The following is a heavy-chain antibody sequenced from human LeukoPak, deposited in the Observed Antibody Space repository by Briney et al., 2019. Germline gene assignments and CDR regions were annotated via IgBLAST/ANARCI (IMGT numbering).Heavy chain of an antibody. CDR1: GFTLSYYS. D-gene: IGHD1-1*01. J-gene: IGHJ4*02. CDR2: ISSSSNTI. Sequence: GGSLRLSCEASGFTLSYYSMNWVRQAPGKGLEWVSYISSSSNTIYYADSVKGRFTISRDNAKNSLYLQMNSLRAEDTAVYYCARDTTGTDGGDYWGQGTLVTVSS. CDR3: ARDTTGTDGGDY. V-gene: IGHV3-48*04.